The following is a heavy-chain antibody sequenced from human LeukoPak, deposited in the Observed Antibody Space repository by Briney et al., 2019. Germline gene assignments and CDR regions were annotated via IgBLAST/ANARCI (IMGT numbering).Heavy chain of an antibody. CDR2: IYTGGST. Sequence: GSLRLSCAASGLTISNNFMGWVRQAPGKGLEWVSLIYTGGSTYSADSVKGRFTISRDSSKNTLHLQMNSLRVEDTAVYYCARDTDYYGSGRHGYFDHWGQGTLVTVSS. CDR3: ARDTDYYGSGRHGYFDH. D-gene: IGHD3-10*01. J-gene: IGHJ1*01. CDR1: GLTISNNF. V-gene: IGHV3-66*01.